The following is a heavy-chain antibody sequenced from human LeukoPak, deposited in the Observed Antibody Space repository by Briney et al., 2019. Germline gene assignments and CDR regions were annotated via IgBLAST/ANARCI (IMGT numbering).Heavy chain of an antibody. J-gene: IGHJ4*02. V-gene: IGHV3-21*01. Sequence: GGSLRLSCGASSFTFSSYAMSWVRQAPGKGLEWVSFITGNSNYIYYADSVKGRFTISRDNAKNSLYLQMNSLRVEDTAVYYCARDRVSGSGSIDYWGQGTLVTVSS. CDR1: SFTFSSYA. CDR3: ARDRVSGSGSIDY. D-gene: IGHD3-10*01. CDR2: ITGNSNYI.